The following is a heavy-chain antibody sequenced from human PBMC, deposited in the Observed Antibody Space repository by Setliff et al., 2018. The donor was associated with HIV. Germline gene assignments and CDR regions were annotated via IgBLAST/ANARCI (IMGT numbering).Heavy chain of an antibody. V-gene: IGHV4-59*08. D-gene: IGHD3-10*01. CDR3: ARQEVLLWLPGHFQH. J-gene: IGHJ1*01. CDR2: IQTSGST. CDR1: GGPVRTFY. Sequence: KPSETLSLTCTVSGGPVRTFYWSWIRQPPGKGLEWIGHIQTSGSTNYNPSLKGRVTISVDTSRNQFSLKLSSVTAADTAVYYCARQEVLLWLPGHFQHWGQGTLVTVSS.